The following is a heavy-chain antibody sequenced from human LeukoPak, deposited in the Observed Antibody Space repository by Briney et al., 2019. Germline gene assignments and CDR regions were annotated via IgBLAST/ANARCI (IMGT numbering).Heavy chain of an antibody. V-gene: IGHV1-8*01. D-gene: IGHD3-22*01. CDR2: MNPNSGNT. Sequence: ASVKVSCKASGYTFTNYDINWVRQATGQGLEWMGWMNPNSGNTGYAQKFQGRVTMTRNTSISTAYVELSSLRSEDTAVYYCAKSYDSSGYYSFEYFHPWGQGTLVTVSS. CDR3: AKSYDSSGYYSFEYFHP. CDR1: GYTFTNYD. J-gene: IGHJ1*01.